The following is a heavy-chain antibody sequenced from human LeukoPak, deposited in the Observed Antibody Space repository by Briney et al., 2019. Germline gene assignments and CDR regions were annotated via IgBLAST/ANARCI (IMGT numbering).Heavy chain of an antibody. J-gene: IGHJ4*02. CDR1: GFTFTTYG. CDR3: ARDLPRIAVAEFGYFDY. CDR2: ISGSGSNT. Sequence: PGGSLRLSCATSGFTFTTYGMIWVRQAPGEGLEWVLGISGSGSNTYYADSVKGRFTSSRDSSKKTVYLQMNSLRAEDTAVYYCARDLPRIAVAEFGYFDYWGQGTLVTVSS. D-gene: IGHD6-19*01. V-gene: IGHV3-23*01.